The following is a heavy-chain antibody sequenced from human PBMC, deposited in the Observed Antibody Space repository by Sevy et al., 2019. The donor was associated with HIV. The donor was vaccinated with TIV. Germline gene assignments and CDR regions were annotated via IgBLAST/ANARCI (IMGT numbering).Heavy chain of an antibody. CDR1: GFTLSGNA. CDR3: AKDILRWSFDY. Sequence: GGSLRLSCAASGFTLSGNAMAWVRQAPGKGLEWVSDIGGSDDRTDYADYVLGRFSISRDISKNTLYPQMNSLRFEVTAVYYCAKDILRWSFDYWGQGTLVTVSS. CDR2: IGGSDDRT. D-gene: IGHD4-17*01. J-gene: IGHJ4*02. V-gene: IGHV3-23*01.